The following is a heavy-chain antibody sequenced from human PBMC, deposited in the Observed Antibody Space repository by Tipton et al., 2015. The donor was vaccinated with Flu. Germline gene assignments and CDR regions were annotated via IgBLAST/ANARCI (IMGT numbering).Heavy chain of an antibody. CDR2: IYPGDSDT. CDR1: GYSFTSYW. D-gene: IGHD3-22*01. CDR3: ARRAYYYDSSGYFSWGNWDYGMDV. Sequence: QLVQSGAEVKKPGESLKISCKGSGYSFTSYWIGWVRQMPGKGLEWMGIIYPGDSDTRYSPSFQGQVTISADKSISTAYLQWSSLKASDTAMYYCARRAYYYDSSGYFSWGNWDYGMDVWGQGTTVTVSS. V-gene: IGHV5-51*01. J-gene: IGHJ6*02.